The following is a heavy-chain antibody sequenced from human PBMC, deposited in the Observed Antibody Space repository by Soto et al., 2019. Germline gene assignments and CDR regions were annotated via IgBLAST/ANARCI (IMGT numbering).Heavy chain of an antibody. Sequence: EVQLVESGGGLVQPGGSLRLSCAASGFTFSNYWMTWVRQAPGKGLEWVANIRQDGSEKYYVDSVKGRFTISRDNAKNSLSLQMNSLRADDTAVYYRARDTVTGGFFDCWGQGALVTVSS. CDR2: IRQDGSEK. CDR3: ARDTVTGGFFDC. V-gene: IGHV3-7*01. D-gene: IGHD4-4*01. J-gene: IGHJ4*02. CDR1: GFTFSNYW.